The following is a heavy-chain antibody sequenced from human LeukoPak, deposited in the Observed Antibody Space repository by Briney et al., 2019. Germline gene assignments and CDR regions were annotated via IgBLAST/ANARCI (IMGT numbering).Heavy chain of an antibody. D-gene: IGHD5-18*01. CDR2: INHSGST. CDR1: GGSFSGYY. CDR3: ARSGYSYGYYYYYGMDV. Sequence: SETLSLTCAVYGGSFSGYYWSWIRQPPGKGLEWIGEINHSGSTNYNPSLKSRVTISVDTSKNQFSLKLSSVTAADTAVYYCARSGYSYGYYYYYGMDVWGQGTTVTVSS. J-gene: IGHJ6*02. V-gene: IGHV4-34*01.